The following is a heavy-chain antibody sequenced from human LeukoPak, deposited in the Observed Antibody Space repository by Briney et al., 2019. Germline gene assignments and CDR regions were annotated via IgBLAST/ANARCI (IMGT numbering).Heavy chain of an antibody. D-gene: IGHD3-9*01. V-gene: IGHV1-69*13. Sequence: SVKVSCKASGGTFSSYAISWVRQAPGQGLEWMGGIIPIFGTANYAQKFQGRVTITADESTSTAYMELSSLRSEDTAVYYCARGGPSIILTGYTASDYWGQGTLVTVSS. CDR2: IIPIFGTA. CDR3: ARGGPSIILTGYTASDY. CDR1: GGTFSSYA. J-gene: IGHJ4*02.